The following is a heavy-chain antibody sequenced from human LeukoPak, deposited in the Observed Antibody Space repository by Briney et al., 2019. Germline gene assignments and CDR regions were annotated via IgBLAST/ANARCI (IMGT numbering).Heavy chain of an antibody. CDR1: GFTVGTNS. CDR3: ARVAGLYYEGSGYQWYFDL. CDR2: IYYTGNT. D-gene: IGHD3-16*01. V-gene: IGHV4-59*02. Sequence: GSLRPSCAASGFTVGTNSMSWVRQSPGRGLEWIGYIYYTGNTNHNPSLKSRVTISVDTSKDQFSLKLSSVTAADTAVYYCARVAGLYYEGSGYQWYFDLWGRGALVTVSS. J-gene: IGHJ2*01.